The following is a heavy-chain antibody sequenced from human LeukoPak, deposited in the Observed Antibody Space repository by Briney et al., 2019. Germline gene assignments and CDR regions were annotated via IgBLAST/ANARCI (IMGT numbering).Heavy chain of an antibody. D-gene: IGHD3-10*01. CDR3: ARAILWFGELAGFDP. CDR2: VNPNSGNT. J-gene: IGHJ5*02. V-gene: IGHV1-8*01. Sequence: ASVKVSCKASGYTFTSYDINWVRQATGQGLEWMGWVNPNSGNTGYAQKFQGRVTMTRNTSISTAYMELSSLRSEDTAVYYCARAILWFGELAGFDPWGQGTLVTVSS. CDR1: GYTFTSYD.